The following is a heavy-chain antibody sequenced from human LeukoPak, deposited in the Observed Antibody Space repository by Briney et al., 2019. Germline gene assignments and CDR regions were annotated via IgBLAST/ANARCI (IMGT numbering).Heavy chain of an antibody. CDR1: GYTLTELS. CDR3: ATEFNWGLYEGQYFDY. D-gene: IGHD7-27*01. Sequence: ASVKVSCKVSGYTLTELSMHWVRQAPGKGLEWMGGFDPEDGETIYAQKFQGRVTMTEDTSTDTAYMELSSLRSEDTPVYCCATEFNWGLYEGQYFDYWGQGTLVTVSS. J-gene: IGHJ4*02. V-gene: IGHV1-24*01. CDR2: FDPEDGET.